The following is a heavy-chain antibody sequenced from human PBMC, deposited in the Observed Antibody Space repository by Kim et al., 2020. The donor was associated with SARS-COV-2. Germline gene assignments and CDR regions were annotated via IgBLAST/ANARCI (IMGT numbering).Heavy chain of an antibody. D-gene: IGHD3-9*01. CDR3: ARDGFDSPHGY. V-gene: IGHV4-31*02. J-gene: IGHJ4*02. Sequence: TYYNPSLKSRVTISVDTSKNQFSLKLSSVTAADTAVYYCARDGFDSPHGYWGQGTLVTVSS. CDR2: T.